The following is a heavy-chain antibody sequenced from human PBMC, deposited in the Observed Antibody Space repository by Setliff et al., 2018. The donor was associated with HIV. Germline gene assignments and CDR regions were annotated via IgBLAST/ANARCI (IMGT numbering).Heavy chain of an antibody. J-gene: IGHJ6*02. CDR1: GGSLTNYY. CDR3: ARAPSCADSWCYMYYYYYYGMDV. D-gene: IGHD2-8*01. CDR2: IVDSGST. V-gene: IGHV4-34*12. Sequence: PSETLSLTCTLYGGSLTNYYWTWTRQSPEKGLEWIGEIVDSGSTNYSPSLKSRVTISLDTSKKQFSLRLNSVTAADTGVYYCARAPSCADSWCYMYYYYYYGMDVWGLGTTGTV.